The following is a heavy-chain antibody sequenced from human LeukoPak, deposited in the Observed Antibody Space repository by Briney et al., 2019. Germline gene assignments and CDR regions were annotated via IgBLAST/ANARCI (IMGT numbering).Heavy chain of an antibody. V-gene: IGHV4-39*01. J-gene: IGHJ4*02. CDR1: GGSIRRSYYL. CDR2: LYYTGST. Sequence: PSETLSLTCTVSGGSIRRSYYLWGWIRQPPGKGLEWIGSLYYTGSTYNNAALKSRVTISGDTSKNQISLNLRSVTAADADVYYCAKQHERGSFVWEGSDSTLFPYTGNYFDYWGERSLVTVSS. CDR3: AKQHERGSFVWEGSDSTLFPYTGNYFDY. D-gene: IGHD2/OR15-2a*01.